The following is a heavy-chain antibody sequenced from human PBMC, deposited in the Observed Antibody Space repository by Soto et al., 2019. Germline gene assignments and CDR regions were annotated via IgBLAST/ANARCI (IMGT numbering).Heavy chain of an antibody. CDR3: ARVAAARPFYYGMDV. CDR2: VYSSGTT. CDR1: GGSINSYW. D-gene: IGHD6-6*01. Sequence: PSETLSLTCSVSGGSINSYWWSWIRQPAGKGLEWIGRVYSSGTTDYNPSLNSRATVSVETSKNQFSLKLSSVTAADTAVYYCARVAAARPFYYGMDVWGQGTTVTVSS. V-gene: IGHV4-4*07. J-gene: IGHJ6*02.